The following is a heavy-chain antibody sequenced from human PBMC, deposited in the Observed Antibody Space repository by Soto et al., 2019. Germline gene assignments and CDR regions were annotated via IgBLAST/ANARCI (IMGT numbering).Heavy chain of an antibody. D-gene: IGHD2-15*01. CDR2: IDYNGVT. J-gene: IGHJ4*02. CDR3: GKVLVGATGHTDSDS. Sequence: SETLSLTCTVSGGSIYRSGYYWGWIRQPPGRGLEWIGNIDYNGVTYSNPSLKSRVTISRDTSKNQFSLKLTSVTVADTALYYCGKVLVGATGHTDSDSWGPGTLVTVSS. V-gene: IGHV4-39*01. CDR1: GGSIYRSGYY.